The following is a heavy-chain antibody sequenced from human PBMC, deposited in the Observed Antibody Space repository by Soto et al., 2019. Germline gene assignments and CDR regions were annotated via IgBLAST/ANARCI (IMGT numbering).Heavy chain of an antibody. CDR1: GFTFTRYS. CDR2: ISSTTNYI. V-gene: IGHV3-21*06. J-gene: IGHJ4*02. CDR3: ARESEDLTSNFDY. Sequence: SGGSVRLSCAASGFTFTRYSMNWVRQAPGKGLEWVSSISSTTNYIYYGDSMKGRFTISRDNAKNSLYLEMNSLRAEDTAVYYCARESEDLTSNFDYWGQGTLVTVSS.